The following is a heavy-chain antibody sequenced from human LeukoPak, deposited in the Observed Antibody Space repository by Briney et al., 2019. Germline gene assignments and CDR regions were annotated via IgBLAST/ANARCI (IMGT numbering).Heavy chain of an antibody. J-gene: IGHJ5*02. CDR2: IYYSGST. V-gene: IGHV4-39*01. D-gene: IGHD2-2*02. Sequence: SETLSLTCTVSGGSISSSSYYWGWIRQPPGKGLEWIGSIYYSGSTYYNPSLKSRVTISIDTSKNQFSLKLSSVTAADTAVYYCARGPGIVLGYCSSISCYKVGDWFDPWGQGTLVTVSS. CDR1: GGSISSSSYY. CDR3: ARGPGIVLGYCSSISCYKVGDWFDP.